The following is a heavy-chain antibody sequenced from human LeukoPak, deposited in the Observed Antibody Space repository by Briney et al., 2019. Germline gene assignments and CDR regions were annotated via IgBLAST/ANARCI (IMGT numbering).Heavy chain of an antibody. CDR1: GFTFSSLA. Sequence: GGSLRLSCAASGFTFSSLAMSWVRQAPGQGLEWVSAISGSGGSTYYADSVKGPFTISRDNSKNTLYLQMNSLRAEDTAVYYCAKVPRYYYDSSGYYLPPFFDYWGQGTLVTVSS. CDR3: AKVPRYYYDSSGYYLPPFFDY. D-gene: IGHD3-22*01. J-gene: IGHJ4*02. CDR2: ISGSGGST. V-gene: IGHV3-23*01.